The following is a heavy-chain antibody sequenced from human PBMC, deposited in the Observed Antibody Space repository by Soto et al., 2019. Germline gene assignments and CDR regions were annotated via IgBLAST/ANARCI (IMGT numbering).Heavy chain of an antibody. Sequence: ASVKVSCKASGYTFTSYGISWVRQAPGQGLEWMGRIIPILGIANYAQKFQGRVTITADKSTSTAYMELSSLRSEDTAVYYCARVISPGPPENWFDPWGQGTLVTVSS. CDR1: GYTFTSYG. CDR2: IIPILGIA. V-gene: IGHV1-69*04. CDR3: ARVISPGPPENWFDP. J-gene: IGHJ5*02.